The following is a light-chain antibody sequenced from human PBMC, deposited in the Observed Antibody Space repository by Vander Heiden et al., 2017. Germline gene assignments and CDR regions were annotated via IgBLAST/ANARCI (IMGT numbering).Light chain of an antibody. CDR2: TNI. CDR3: QSNDSSLRVWV. V-gene: IGLV1-40*01. CDR1: SANIWACYD. Sequence: QSVLTHPPSVSGAPGRSVTLSCTGRSANIWACYDVQWYQKLPGPAPNLLIYTNINRLTGVPDRFSGSKYGTSASVSSTGFQAEDEANYYCQSNDSSLRVWVFGGGTKLTVL. J-gene: IGLJ3*02.